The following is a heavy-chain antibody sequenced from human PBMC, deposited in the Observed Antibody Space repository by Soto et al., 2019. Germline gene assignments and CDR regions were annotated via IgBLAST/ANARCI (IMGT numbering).Heavy chain of an antibody. J-gene: IGHJ5*02. Sequence: SETLSLTCTFSGFSIISYSWSWIRQPPGKGLEWIGYIYHSGSTYYNPSLKSRVTISVDRSKNQFSLKLSSVAAADTAVYYCARVPDRWGQGTLVTVSS. CDR3: ARVPDR. D-gene: IGHD2-2*01. CDR1: GFSIISYS. CDR2: IYHSGST. V-gene: IGHV4-59*12.